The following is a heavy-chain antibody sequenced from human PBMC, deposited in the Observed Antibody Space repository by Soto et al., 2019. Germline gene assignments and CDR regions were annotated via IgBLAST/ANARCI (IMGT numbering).Heavy chain of an antibody. CDR1: GYTFTSYY. Sequence: GASVKVSCKASGYTFTSYYMHWVRQAPGQGLEWMGIINPSGGSTSYAQKFQGRVTMTRDTSTSTVYMELSSLRSEDTAVYYCAFLMAAAGTYDAFVIWGKGTMVTV. D-gene: IGHD6-13*01. CDR3: AFLMAAAGTYDAFVI. J-gene: IGHJ3*02. CDR2: INPSGGST. V-gene: IGHV1-46*01.